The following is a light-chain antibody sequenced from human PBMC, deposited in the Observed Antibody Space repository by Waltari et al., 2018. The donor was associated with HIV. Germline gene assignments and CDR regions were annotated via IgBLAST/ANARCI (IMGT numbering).Light chain of an antibody. Sequence: QSVLTQPPSVSAAPGQKVTISCSGRSSNIGNNHLCWSQHLPGTAPKLLIYDNDRRPSGIPDRFSGSKSGTSATLGVSGLQTGDEADYYCGTWDTSLNVWVFGGGTKLTVL. V-gene: IGLV1-51*01. CDR1: SSNIGNNH. CDR2: DND. J-gene: IGLJ3*02. CDR3: GTWDTSLNVWV.